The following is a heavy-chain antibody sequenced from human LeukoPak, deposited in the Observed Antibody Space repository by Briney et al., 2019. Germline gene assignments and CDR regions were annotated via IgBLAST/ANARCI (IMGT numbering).Heavy chain of an antibody. Sequence: ASVKVSCKASGYTFTSYDINWVRQATGQGLEWMGWMNPNSGNTGYAQKFQGRVTITRNTSISTAYMELSSLRSEDTAVYYCARVDAREPITIFVPTRGNWFDPWGQGTLVTVSS. V-gene: IGHV1-8*03. D-gene: IGHD3-3*01. CDR1: GYTFTSYD. CDR3: ARVDAREPITIFVPTRGNWFDP. CDR2: MNPNSGNT. J-gene: IGHJ5*02.